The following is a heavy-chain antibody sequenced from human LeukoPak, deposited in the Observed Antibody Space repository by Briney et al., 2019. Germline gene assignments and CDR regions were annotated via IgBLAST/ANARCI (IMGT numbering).Heavy chain of an antibody. CDR3: AKDRETRGYSYEYYFDY. J-gene: IGHJ4*02. CDR1: GFTFSSYA. V-gene: IGHV3-23*01. D-gene: IGHD5-18*01. Sequence: GGSLRLSCAASGFTFSSYAMSWVRQAPGKGLEWVSAISGSGGSTYYADSVKGRFTISRDNSKNTLYLQMNSLRAEDTAVYYCAKDRETRGYSYEYYFDYRGQGTLVTVSS. CDR2: ISGSGGST.